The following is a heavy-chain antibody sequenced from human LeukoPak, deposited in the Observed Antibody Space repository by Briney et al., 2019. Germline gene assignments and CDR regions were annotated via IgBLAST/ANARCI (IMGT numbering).Heavy chain of an antibody. CDR2: VSESGGST. D-gene: IGHD5-12*01. CDR1: GFTFSTYV. Sequence: GGSLRLSCVASGFTFSTYVMGWVRQVPGKGLEWVSSVSESGGSTYYADSVKGRFTISRDNSKNTLYLQMNSLRAEDTAVYYCARGPSGYHNTGGQGTLVTVSS. V-gene: IGHV3-23*01. J-gene: IGHJ4*02. CDR3: ARGPSGYHNT.